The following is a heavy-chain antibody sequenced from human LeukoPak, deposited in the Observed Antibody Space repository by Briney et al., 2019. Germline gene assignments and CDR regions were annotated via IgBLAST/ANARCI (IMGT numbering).Heavy chain of an antibody. CDR2: ISGSGAST. CDR3: APDLRGSAWSLDD. D-gene: IGHD6-13*01. CDR1: GFTFSSYA. J-gene: IGHJ4*02. V-gene: IGHV3-23*01. Sequence: TGGSLRLSCAASGFTFSSYAMSWVRQAPGKGLEWVSLISGSGASTYYPDSVKGRFTISRDNSKTTLSLQMNSLRAEDTAVYYCAPDLRGSAWSLDDWGQGTLVIVSS.